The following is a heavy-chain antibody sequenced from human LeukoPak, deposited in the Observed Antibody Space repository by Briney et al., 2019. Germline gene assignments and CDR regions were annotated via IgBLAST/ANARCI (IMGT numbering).Heavy chain of an antibody. D-gene: IGHD6-6*01. CDR1: GYTFTGYY. CDR3: ARAVTRSSSSSEGY. CDR2: INPNSGGT. Sequence: ASVTVSCTASGYTFTGYYMHWVRQAPGQGLEWMGWINPNSGGTNYAQKFQGRVTMTRDTSISTAYMELSRLRSDDTAVYYCARAVTRSSSSSEGYWGQGTLVTVSS. J-gene: IGHJ4*02. V-gene: IGHV1-2*02.